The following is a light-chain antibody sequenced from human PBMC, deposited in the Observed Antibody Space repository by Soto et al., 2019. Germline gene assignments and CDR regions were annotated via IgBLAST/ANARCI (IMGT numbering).Light chain of an antibody. CDR3: NSYTNSSAVV. Sequence: QSALTQPASVSGSPGQSITISCAGTRDDIGAYDYVSWYQQHPGNAPKLLVYEVTNRPSGVSDRFSGSKSGYTASLTISGLQAEDEADYYCNSYTNSSAVVFGGGTK. V-gene: IGLV2-14*01. CDR2: EVT. CDR1: RDDIGAYDY. J-gene: IGLJ2*01.